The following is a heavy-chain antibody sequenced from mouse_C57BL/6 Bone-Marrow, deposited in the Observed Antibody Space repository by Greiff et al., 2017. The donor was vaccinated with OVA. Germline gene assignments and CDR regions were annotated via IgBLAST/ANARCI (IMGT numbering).Heavy chain of an antibody. D-gene: IGHD3-2*02. CDR3: ARDSSGPFAY. J-gene: IGHJ3*01. CDR1: GFSLTSYG. Sequence: VQLQQSGPGLVQPSQSLSITCTVSGFSLTSYGVHWVRQSPGKGLEWLGVIWSGGSTDYNAAFISRLSISKDNSKSQVFFKMNSLQADDTAIYYCARDSSGPFAYWGQGTLVTVSA. CDR2: IWSGGST. V-gene: IGHV2-2*01.